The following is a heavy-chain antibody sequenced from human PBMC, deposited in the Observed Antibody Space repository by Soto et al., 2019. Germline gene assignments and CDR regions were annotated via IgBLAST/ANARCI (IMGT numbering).Heavy chain of an antibody. V-gene: IGHV1-2*04. D-gene: IGHD3-16*02. CDR3: ARLSVVGSGMDV. CDR1: GYTFTGYY. Sequence: ASVKVSCKASGYTFTGYYMHWVRQAPGQGLEWMGWINPNSGGTNYAQKFQGWVTMTRDTSISTAYMDLQMISPRLEDTAVYYCARLSVVGSGMDVWGQGTTVTVSS. CDR2: INPNSGGT. J-gene: IGHJ6*02.